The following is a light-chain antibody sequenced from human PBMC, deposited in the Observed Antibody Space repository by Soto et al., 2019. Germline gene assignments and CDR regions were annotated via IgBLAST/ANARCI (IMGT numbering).Light chain of an antibody. CDR2: DTN. V-gene: IGLV7-46*01. Sequence: QAVVTQEPSLTVSPGGTVTLTCGSSTGAVTSGHYPYWFQQKPGQAPRTLIYDTNNKHSWTPARFSGSLLGGKSALPLSGAQPEDEAEYYCLLSYNDAGVFGGGTQLTVL. CDR1: TGAVTSGHY. J-gene: IGLJ3*02. CDR3: LLSYNDAGV.